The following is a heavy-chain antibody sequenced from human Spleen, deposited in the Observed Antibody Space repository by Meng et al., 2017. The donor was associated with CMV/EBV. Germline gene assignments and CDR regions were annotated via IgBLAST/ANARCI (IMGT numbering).Heavy chain of an antibody. CDR1: GGSVNSRNDY. J-gene: IGHJ6*02. CDR2: INHSGST. D-gene: IGHD2-2*01. V-gene: IGHV4-61*01. Sequence: SETLSLTCTVSGGSVNSRNDYWSWIRQPPGKGLEWIGEINHSGSTNYNPSLKSRVTISVDTSKNQFSLKLSSVTAADTAVYYCAREDIVVVEHGMDVWGQGTTVTVSS. CDR3: AREDIVVVEHGMDV.